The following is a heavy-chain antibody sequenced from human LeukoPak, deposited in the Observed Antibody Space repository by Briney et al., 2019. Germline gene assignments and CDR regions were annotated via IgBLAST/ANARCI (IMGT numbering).Heavy chain of an antibody. J-gene: IGHJ4*02. Sequence: GESLKISCKASGYSFTNYWIGWVRQVPGKGLEWMGVIYPGDSDTTYSPSFQGQVTISVDKSISTAYLQWSSLKASDTAMYYCARRSSAGLITPFDCWGQGTLVTVSS. D-gene: IGHD3/OR15-3a*01. CDR1: GYSFTNYW. V-gene: IGHV5-51*01. CDR3: ARRSSAGLITPFDC. CDR2: IYPGDSDT.